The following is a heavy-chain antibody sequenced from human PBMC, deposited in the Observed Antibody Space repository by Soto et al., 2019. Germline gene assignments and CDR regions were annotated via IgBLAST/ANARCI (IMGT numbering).Heavy chain of an antibody. CDR2: IYYSGST. CDR1: GGSVSSGSYY. CDR3: ASEVTMVRGVIVGFDP. V-gene: IGHV4-61*01. Sequence: SETLSLTCTVSGGSVSSGSYYWSWIRQPPGKGLEWIGYIYYSGSTNYNPSLKSRVTISVDTSKNQFSLKLSSVTAADTAVYYCASEVTMVRGVIVGFDPWGQGTLVTVSS. J-gene: IGHJ5*02. D-gene: IGHD3-10*01.